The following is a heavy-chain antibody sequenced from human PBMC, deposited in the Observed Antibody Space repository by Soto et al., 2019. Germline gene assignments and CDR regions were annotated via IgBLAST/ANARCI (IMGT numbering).Heavy chain of an antibody. D-gene: IGHD1-26*01. V-gene: IGHV3-64*01. CDR2: INDNGGIT. Sequence: EVHLVESGGGLVRPGGSLRLSCAASGFTFTNYAMHWVRQAPGKGLEYVSGINDNGGITDYANSVQDRFTISRDNSRNTLYLQMDSLKPEDMALYYCASAASLRWGSPGFDSWGQGTLVTVSS. J-gene: IGHJ4*02. CDR3: ASAASLRWGSPGFDS. CDR1: GFTFTNYA.